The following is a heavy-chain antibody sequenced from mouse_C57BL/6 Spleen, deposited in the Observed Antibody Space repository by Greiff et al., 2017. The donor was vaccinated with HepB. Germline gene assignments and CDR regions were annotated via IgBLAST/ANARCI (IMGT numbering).Heavy chain of an antibody. J-gene: IGHJ2*01. CDR2: IYPGDGDT. CDR1: GYAFSSSW. CDR3: SSPIYYGNYGYFDY. D-gene: IGHD2-1*01. V-gene: IGHV1-82*01. Sequence: VQLQQSGPELVKPGASVKISCKASGYAFSSSWMNWVKQRPGQGLEWIGRIYPGDGDTNYNGKFKGKATLTADKSSSTAYMQLSSLTSEDSAVYFCSSPIYYGNYGYFDYWGQGTTLTVSS.